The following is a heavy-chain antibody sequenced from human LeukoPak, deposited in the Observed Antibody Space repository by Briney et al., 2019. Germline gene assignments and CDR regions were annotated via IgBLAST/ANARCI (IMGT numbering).Heavy chain of an antibody. CDR3: ARHDYSSGMNWFDP. CDR1: GGSISRYY. CDR2: ISYSGST. J-gene: IGHJ5*02. D-gene: IGHD6-19*01. Sequence: SETLSLTCTVSGGSISRYYWSWIRQPPGNGLEWIGYISYSGSTYYNPSLKSRVTIFVDTSKNQFSLKLSSVTAADTAMYYCARHDYSSGMNWFDPWGQGTLVTVSS. V-gene: IGHV4-59*04.